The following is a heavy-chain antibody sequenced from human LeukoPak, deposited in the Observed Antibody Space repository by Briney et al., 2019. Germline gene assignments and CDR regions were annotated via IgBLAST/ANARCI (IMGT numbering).Heavy chain of an antibody. CDR1: GFAFNTYS. CDR2: IISSSSNI. CDR3: ARVGRSGYSLDY. D-gene: IGHD3-3*01. J-gene: IGHJ4*02. Sequence: GGSLRLSCAASGFAFNTYSIDWVRQAPGKGLEWFSYIISSSSNIYYADSVMGRFTITRDNTNNLVFLQMNSLRAEDTAVYYCARVGRSGYSLDYWGQGTLVTVSS. V-gene: IGHV3-48*04.